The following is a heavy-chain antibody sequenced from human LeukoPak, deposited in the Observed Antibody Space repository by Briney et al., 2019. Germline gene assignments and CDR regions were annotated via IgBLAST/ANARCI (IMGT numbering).Heavy chain of an antibody. J-gene: IGHJ4*02. Sequence: ASVKVSCKASGYTFTGYYMHWVRQAPGQGLEWMGRINPNSGGTNYAQKFQGGVTMTRDTSISTAYMELSRLRSDDTAVYYCARLDYYDSSGYPYLTYWGQGTLVTVSS. CDR3: ARLDYYDSSGYPYLTY. CDR1: GYTFTGYY. CDR2: INPNSGGT. D-gene: IGHD3-22*01. V-gene: IGHV1-2*06.